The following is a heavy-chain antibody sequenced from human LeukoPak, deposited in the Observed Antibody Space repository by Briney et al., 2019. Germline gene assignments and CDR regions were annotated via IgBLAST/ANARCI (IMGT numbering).Heavy chain of an antibody. J-gene: IGHJ4*02. Sequence: SETLSLTCTVSGGSISSSSYYWGWIRQPPGKGLEWIGSIYYSGSTYYNPSLKSRVTISVDTSKNQFSLKLSSVTAADTAVYYCARETDRTSGWYMEAKTYFDYWGQGTLVTVSS. CDR3: ARETDRTSGWYMEAKTYFDY. CDR1: GGSISSSSYY. V-gene: IGHV4-39*07. D-gene: IGHD6-19*01. CDR2: IYYSGST.